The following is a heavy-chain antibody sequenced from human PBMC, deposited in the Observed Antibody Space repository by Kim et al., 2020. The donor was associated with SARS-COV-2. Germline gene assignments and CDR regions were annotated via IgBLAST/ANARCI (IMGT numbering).Heavy chain of an antibody. CDR2: IGVYSGNT. J-gene: IGHJ3*02. V-gene: IGHV1-18*01. CDR1: DYTFINYG. D-gene: IGHD6-13*01. Sequence: ASVKVSCEASDYTFINYGISWVRQAPGQGLEWIGWIGVYSGNTAYAQKFRGRVTMTTDTSTSTAYMDLRSLRSDDTAVYYCTRDEGSSWYLGAFEIWGQGTMVTVSS. CDR3: TRDEGSSWYLGAFEI.